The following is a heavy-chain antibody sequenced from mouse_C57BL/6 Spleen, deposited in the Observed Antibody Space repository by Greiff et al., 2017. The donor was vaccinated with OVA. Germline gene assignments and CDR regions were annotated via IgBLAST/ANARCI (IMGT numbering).Heavy chain of an antibody. D-gene: IGHD3-2*02. J-gene: IGHJ3*01. CDR1: GYTFTSYG. CDR2: IYPRSGNT. Sequence: VKLQESGAELARPGASVKLSCKASGYTFTSYGISWVKQRTGQGLEWIGEIYPRSGNTYYNEKFKGKATLTADKSSSTAYMELRSLTSEDSAVEFGARGEGDSSGLWWADWGQGTLVTVSA. CDR3: ARGEGDSSGLWWAD. V-gene: IGHV1-81*01.